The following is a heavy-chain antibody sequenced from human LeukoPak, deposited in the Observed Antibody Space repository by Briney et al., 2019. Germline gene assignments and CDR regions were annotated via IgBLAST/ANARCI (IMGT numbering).Heavy chain of an antibody. J-gene: IGHJ3*02. CDR3: ARADGPKDAFDI. CDR2: IHPSGGST. CDR1: GYIFTTYY. Sequence: GASVKVSCKASGYIFTTYYMHWVRQAPGQGLEWMGVIHPSGGSTTYTQKFQGRVTMTRDTSTSTVYMELSSLRSEDTAVYYCARADGPKDAFDIWGQGTMVTVSS. V-gene: IGHV1-46*01.